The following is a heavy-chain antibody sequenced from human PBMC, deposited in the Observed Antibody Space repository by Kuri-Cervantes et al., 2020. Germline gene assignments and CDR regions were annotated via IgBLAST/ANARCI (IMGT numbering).Heavy chain of an antibody. CDR3: AGPSCDGSCYEDLDAFDI. J-gene: IGHJ3*02. CDR2: INPSDGST. D-gene: IGHD2-15*01. CDR1: GYTFTSYY. Sequence: ASVKVSCKASGYTFTSYYMHWVRQAPGRGLEWMGIINPSDGSTTYAQKFQGRVTMTRDTFTSTAYMELSSLRSEDTAVYYCAGPSCDGSCYEDLDAFDIWGQGTMVTVSS. V-gene: IGHV1-46*01.